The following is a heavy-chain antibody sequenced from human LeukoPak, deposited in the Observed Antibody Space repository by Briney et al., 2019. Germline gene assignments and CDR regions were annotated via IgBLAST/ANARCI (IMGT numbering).Heavy chain of an antibody. V-gene: IGHV1-8*02. CDR1: GYTFTGYY. J-gene: IGHJ4*02. CDR2: INPNSGNT. Sequence: GASVKVSCKASGYTFTGYYLHWVRQAPGQGLEWMGWINPNSGNTGYAQKFQGRVTMTRNTSISTAYMELSSLRSEDTAVYYCARAGGGSSVAYYWGQGTLVTVSS. CDR3: ARAGGGSSVAYY. D-gene: IGHD2-15*01.